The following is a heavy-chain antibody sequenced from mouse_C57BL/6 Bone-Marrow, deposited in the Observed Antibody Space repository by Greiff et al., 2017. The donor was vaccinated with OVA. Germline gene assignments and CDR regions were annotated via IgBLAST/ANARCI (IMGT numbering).Heavy chain of an antibody. V-gene: IGHV5-17*01. CDR3: AREGGRDTYFDV. Sequence: EVKLEESGGGLVKPGGSLKLSCAASGFTFSDYGMHWVRQAPEKGLEWVAYISSGSSTIYYADTVKGRFTISRDNAKNTLFLQMTSLRSEDTAMYYCAREGGRDTYFDVWGTGTTVTVSS. CDR1: GFTFSDYG. D-gene: IGHD3-3*01. J-gene: IGHJ1*03. CDR2: ISSGSSTI.